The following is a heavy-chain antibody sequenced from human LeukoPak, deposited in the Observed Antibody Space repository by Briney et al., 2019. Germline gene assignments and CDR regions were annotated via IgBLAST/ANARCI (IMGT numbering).Heavy chain of an antibody. CDR3: AKDLRYCSGTSCYEASGMDV. J-gene: IGHJ6*02. D-gene: IGHD2-2*01. CDR2: ISYDGSDN. V-gene: IGHV3-30*18. CDR1: GFTFSSYG. Sequence: PGGSLRLSCAASGFTFSSYGMHWVRQAPGKGLEWVAAISYDGSDNYYADSVKGRFTISKDNSKNTLSLQMNSLRAEDTAVFFCAKDLRYCSGTSCYEASGMDVWGQGTTVTVSS.